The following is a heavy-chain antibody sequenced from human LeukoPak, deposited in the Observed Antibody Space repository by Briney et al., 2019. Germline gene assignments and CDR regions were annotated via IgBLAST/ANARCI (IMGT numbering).Heavy chain of an antibody. Sequence: ASVKVSCKASGYTFTSYAMHWVRQAPGQRLEWMGWINAGNGNTKYSQKFQGRVTMTRDTSISTACMELSRLRSDDTAVYYCARGVKLDHAFDIWGQGTMVTVSS. CDR2: INAGNGNT. CDR3: ARGVKLDHAFDI. CDR1: GYTFTSYA. D-gene: IGHD3-22*01. J-gene: IGHJ3*02. V-gene: IGHV1-3*01.